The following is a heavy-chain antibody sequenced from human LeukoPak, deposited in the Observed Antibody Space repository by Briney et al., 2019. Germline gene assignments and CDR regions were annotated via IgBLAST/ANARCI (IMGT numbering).Heavy chain of an antibody. V-gene: IGHV4-39*01. D-gene: IGHD4-17*01. J-gene: IGHJ4*02. CDR3: ATQETTTDY. CDR2: IYYSGST. Sequence: SETLPLTCTVSGRSISSSSYYWGWIRQPPGKGLEWIGSIYYSGSTYYNPSLKSRVTISVDTSKNQFSLKLSSVTAADTAVYYCATQETTTDYWGQGTLVTVSS. CDR1: GRSISSSSYY.